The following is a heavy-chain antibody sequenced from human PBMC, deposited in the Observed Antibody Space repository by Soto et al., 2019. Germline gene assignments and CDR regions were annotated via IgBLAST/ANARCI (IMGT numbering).Heavy chain of an antibody. J-gene: IGHJ6*02. Sequence: PGGSLRLSCSASGFTFNQYSMQWVRQSPGKGLQFVSTISSNGGGTDYTDSVKGRFTISRDNSKKTPYLQMSRLRPGDTAVYYCVKDLFGMDVWGQGTTVTVSS. CDR2: ISSNGGGT. V-gene: IGHV3-64D*06. CDR3: VKDLFGMDV. CDR1: GFTFNQYS.